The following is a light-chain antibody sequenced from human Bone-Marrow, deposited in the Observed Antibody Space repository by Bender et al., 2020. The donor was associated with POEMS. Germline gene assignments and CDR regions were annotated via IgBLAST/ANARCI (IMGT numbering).Light chain of an antibody. CDR1: SSNTGSGYD. CDR3: SSYTAIATGV. J-gene: IGLJ3*02. V-gene: IGLV1-40*01. Sequence: QSVLTQPPSVSGAPGQRVTISCTGSSSNTGSGYDINWYQHLPGTAPKLLIYDVNIRPSGVSSRFSGSKSGNTASLTISGLQAEDEGDYYCSSYTAIATGVFGGGTRLTVL. CDR2: DVN.